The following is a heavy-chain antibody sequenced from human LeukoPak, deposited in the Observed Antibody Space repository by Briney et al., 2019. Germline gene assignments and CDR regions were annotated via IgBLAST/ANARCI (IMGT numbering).Heavy chain of an antibody. D-gene: IGHD1-26*01. Sequence: SETLSLTCTVSGGSISSSSYYWGWIRQPPGKGLEWIGSIYYSGSTYYNPSLKSRVTISVDTSKNQFSLKLSSVTAADTAVYYCARRWGLKYNWFDPWGQGTLVTVSS. CDR1: GGSISSSSYY. V-gene: IGHV4-39*01. J-gene: IGHJ5*02. CDR3: ARRWGLKYNWFDP. CDR2: IYYSGST.